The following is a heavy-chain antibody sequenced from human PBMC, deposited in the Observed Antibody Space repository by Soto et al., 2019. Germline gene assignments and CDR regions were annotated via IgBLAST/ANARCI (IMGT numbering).Heavy chain of an antibody. CDR1: GFTFSSYG. D-gene: IGHD1-7*01. CDR3: AKAPAYGTYDAFDI. V-gene: IGHV3-30*18. Sequence: GGSLRLSCAASGFTFSSYGMHWVRQAPGKGLEWVAVISYDGSNKYYADSVKGRFTISRDNSKNTLYLQMNSLRAEDTAVYYCAKAPAYGTYDAFDIWGQGTMVTVSS. J-gene: IGHJ3*02. CDR2: ISYDGSNK.